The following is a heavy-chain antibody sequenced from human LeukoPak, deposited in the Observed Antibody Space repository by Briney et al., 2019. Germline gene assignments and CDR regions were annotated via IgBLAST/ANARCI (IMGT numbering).Heavy chain of an antibody. CDR2: IWYDGSNK. Sequence: PGGSLRISCAASGFTFSSYGMHWVRQAPGKGLEWVAVIWYDGSNKYYADSVKGRFTISRDNSKNTLYLQMNSLRAGDTAVYYCARGMDVRAFDIWGQGTMVTVSS. J-gene: IGHJ3*02. V-gene: IGHV3-33*01. D-gene: IGHD2-2*03. CDR1: GFTFSSYG. CDR3: ARGMDVRAFDI.